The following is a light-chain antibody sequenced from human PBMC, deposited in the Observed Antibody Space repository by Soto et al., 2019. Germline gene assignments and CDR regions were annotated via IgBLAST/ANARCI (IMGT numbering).Light chain of an antibody. CDR2: GSS. CDR3: CSYAGDITWV. J-gene: IGLJ3*02. CDR1: SSDVGGYNL. Sequence: QSALTQPASVSGSPGQSITISCTGTSSDVGGYNLVSWYQQHPGKAPKLMISGSSKRPSGVSNRFSGSKSGNTASLTISGLQAEDEADYYCCSYAGDITWVFGGGTKLTVL. V-gene: IGLV2-23*01.